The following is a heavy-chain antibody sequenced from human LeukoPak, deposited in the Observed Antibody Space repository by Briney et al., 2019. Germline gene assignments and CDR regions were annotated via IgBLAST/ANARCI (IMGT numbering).Heavy chain of an antibody. CDR3: ARGGVGYYYMDV. J-gene: IGHJ6*03. CDR1: DGSISTHY. CDR2: IYKSGST. Sequence: PQTLSLTCSVSDGSISTHYWTWIRQPPGKGLEWIGYIYKSGSTKYNPFLKSRVSFSLDTTKNQLSLKLTSVTAADTAVYYCARGGVGYYYMDVWGKGTTVIVSS. D-gene: IGHD3-16*01. V-gene: IGHV4-59*11.